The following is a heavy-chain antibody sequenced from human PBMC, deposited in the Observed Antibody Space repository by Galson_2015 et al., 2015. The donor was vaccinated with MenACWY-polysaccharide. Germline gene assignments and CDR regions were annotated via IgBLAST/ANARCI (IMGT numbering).Heavy chain of an antibody. J-gene: IGHJ4*02. CDR1: GFTFSSYW. Sequence: SLRLSCAASGFTFSSYWMHWVRQVPGKGLVWVSRISSDGSSTSYADSVKGRFTISRDNAKNTLHLQMNSLRVEDTAVYYCARVQGWYSNDWHHPYYFDYWCQRTLVAVSS. D-gene: IGHD6-13*01. V-gene: IGHV3-74*01. CDR2: ISSDGSST. CDR3: ARVQGWYSNDWHHPYYFDY.